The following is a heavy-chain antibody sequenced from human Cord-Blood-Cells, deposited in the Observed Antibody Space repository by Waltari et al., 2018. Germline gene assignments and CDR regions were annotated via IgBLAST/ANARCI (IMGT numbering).Heavy chain of an antibody. CDR2: ISYDGSNK. Sequence: QVQLVESGGGVVQPGRSLRLSCAASGFTFSSHAMHWVRQAPGKGLEWVAVISYDGSNKYYADSVKGRFTISRDNSKNTLYLQMNSLRAEDTAVYYCARSFDYWGQGTLVTVSS. V-gene: IGHV3-30-3*01. CDR3: ARSFDY. CDR1: GFTFSSHA. J-gene: IGHJ4*02.